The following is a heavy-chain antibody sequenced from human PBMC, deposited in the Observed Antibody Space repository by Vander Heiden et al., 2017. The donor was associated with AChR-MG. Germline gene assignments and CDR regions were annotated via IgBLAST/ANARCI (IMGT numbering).Heavy chain of an antibody. V-gene: IGHV1-2*06. Sequence: QVQLVQSGAEVKKPGASVKVSCTASGYTFTGYDMHGVRQAPGQGLEWVGRINPNGGGTNYAQKFQGRVTMTRDTSISTAYMELSRLRSDDTAVYYCARGPPRVGVVAATSGDAFDIWGQGTMVTVSS. CDR3: ARGPPRVGVVAATSGDAFDI. CDR1: GYTFTGYD. CDR2: INPNGGGT. D-gene: IGHD2-15*01. J-gene: IGHJ3*02.